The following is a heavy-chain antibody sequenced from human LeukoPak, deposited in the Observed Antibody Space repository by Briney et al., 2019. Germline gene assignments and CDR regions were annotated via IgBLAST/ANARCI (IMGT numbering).Heavy chain of an antibody. V-gene: IGHV3-21*01. CDR1: GFTFSNYD. CDR2: ISIGNTYI. D-gene: IGHD3-22*01. Sequence: GGSLRLSCGASGFTFSNYDMHWVRQAPGKGLEWVSSISIGNTYIYYADSVKGRFTISRDNAKNTLFLQMNSLRAEDTAVYFCRYYDNSAQPTAFDSWGQGTLVSVSS. J-gene: IGHJ4*02. CDR3: RYYDNSAQPTAFDS.